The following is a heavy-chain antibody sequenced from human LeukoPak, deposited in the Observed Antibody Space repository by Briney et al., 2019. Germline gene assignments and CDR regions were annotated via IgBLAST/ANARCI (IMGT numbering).Heavy chain of an antibody. CDR2: MFNSGST. D-gene: IGHD1-14*01. J-gene: IGHJ5*02. CDR1: GGSISITSYY. V-gene: IGHV4-39*01. Sequence: SETLSLTCTVSGGSISITSYYWGWVRQPRGKGLEWIGSMFNSGSTYHNPSLKSRVTISIDTPKNQFSLKLSSVTAADTAVYYCARHRVFNWNHPIWFDPWGQGTLVTVSS. CDR3: ARHRVFNWNHPIWFDP.